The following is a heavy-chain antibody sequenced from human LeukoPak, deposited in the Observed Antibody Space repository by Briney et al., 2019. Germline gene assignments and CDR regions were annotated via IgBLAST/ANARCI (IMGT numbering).Heavy chain of an antibody. Sequence: ASVKVSFKASGYTFTIYYMHWVRQAPGQGLEWMGIINPSGGSTSYAQKFQGRVTMTRDTSTSTVYMELSSLRSEDTAVYYCARELRIVVVPAANYALGYWGQGTLVTVSS. CDR3: ARELRIVVVPAANYALGY. CDR1: GYTFTIYY. CDR2: INPSGGST. J-gene: IGHJ4*02. V-gene: IGHV1-46*01. D-gene: IGHD2-2*01.